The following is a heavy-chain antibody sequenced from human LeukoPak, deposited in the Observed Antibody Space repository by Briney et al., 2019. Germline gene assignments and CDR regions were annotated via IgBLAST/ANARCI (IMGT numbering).Heavy chain of an antibody. CDR3: ARFSTHAFDI. V-gene: IGHV3-48*04. CDR1: GFTFSSYS. Sequence: GGSLRLSCAASGFTFSSYSMNWVRQAPGKGLEWVSYISSSSSTIYYADSVKGRFTISRDNAKNSLHLQMNSLRAEDTAVYYCARFSTHAFDIWGQGTMVTVSS. D-gene: IGHD3-3*01. J-gene: IGHJ3*02. CDR2: ISSSSSTI.